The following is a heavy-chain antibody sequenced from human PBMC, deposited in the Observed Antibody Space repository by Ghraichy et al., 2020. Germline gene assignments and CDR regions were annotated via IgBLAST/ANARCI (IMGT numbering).Heavy chain of an antibody. CDR1: GFTFSSYA. J-gene: IGHJ4*02. CDR3: AKRGFIVGANALDY. V-gene: IGHV3-23*01. CDR2: ISGSGGST. D-gene: IGHD1-26*01. Sequence: GGSLRLSCAASGFTFSSYAMSWVRQAPGKGLEWVSAISGSGGSTYYADSVKGRFTISRDNSKNTLYLQMNSLRAEDTAVYYCAKRGFIVGANALDYWGQGTLVTVSS.